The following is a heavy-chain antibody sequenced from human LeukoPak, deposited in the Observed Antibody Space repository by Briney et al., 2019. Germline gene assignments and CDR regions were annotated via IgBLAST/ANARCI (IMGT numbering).Heavy chain of an antibody. CDR2: IDPSGGST. V-gene: IGHV1-46*01. CDR3: ARGVVFTSSGYSYFDY. J-gene: IGHJ4*02. Sequence: ASVKVSCKASGYTFTSYYMHWVRQAPGQGLEWMGIIDPSGGSTSYAQKFQGRVTMTRDMSTSTVYMELSSLRSDDTAVYYCARGVVFTSSGYSYFDYWGQGTLVTVSS. D-gene: IGHD3-22*01. CDR1: GYTFTSYY.